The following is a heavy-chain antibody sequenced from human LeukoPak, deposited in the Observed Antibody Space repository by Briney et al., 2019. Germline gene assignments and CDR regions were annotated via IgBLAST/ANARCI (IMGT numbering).Heavy chain of an antibody. J-gene: IGHJ2*01. V-gene: IGHV4-4*07. CDR1: GGSISNYY. CDR3: ARVYYSSSYDYWYFDL. CDR2: IYTSGST. D-gene: IGHD6-13*01. Sequence: PSETLSLTCTVSGGSISNYYWSWIRQPAGKGLECIGHIYTSGSTNYNPSLKSRVTMSVDTSKNHFSLKLTSVTAADTAFYYCARVYYSSSYDYWYFDLWGRGTLVTVSS.